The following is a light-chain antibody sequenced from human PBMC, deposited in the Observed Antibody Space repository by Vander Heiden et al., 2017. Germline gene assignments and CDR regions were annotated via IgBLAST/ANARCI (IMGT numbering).Light chain of an antibody. CDR3: LVFDGQTVV. CDR1: TGAVTSGHY. CDR2: DTT. V-gene: IGLV7-46*01. J-gene: IGLJ2*01. Sequence: QAVVTQEPSLPVSPGGTVTLTCGSSTGAVTSGHYPYWLQQKPGQAPRTLIYDTTKKHSWTPARFSGSLLGGKAALTLSGAQADDEDDYYCLVFDGQTVVFGGGTKLAVL.